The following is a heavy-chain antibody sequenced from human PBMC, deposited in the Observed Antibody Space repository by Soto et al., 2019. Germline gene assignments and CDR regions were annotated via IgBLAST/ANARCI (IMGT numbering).Heavy chain of an antibody. J-gene: IGHJ5*02. V-gene: IGHV1-3*04. Sequence: GASVKVSCKASGYTFTDYAIHWVRQAPGQRLEWMGWINTGIGNTKYSQNFQGRVTITSDTFARTAYMELSSLTSADTAVYYCARDTSVVWFDPWGQGTLVTVSS. CDR3: ARDTSVVWFDP. CDR1: GYTFTDYA. CDR2: INTGIGNT.